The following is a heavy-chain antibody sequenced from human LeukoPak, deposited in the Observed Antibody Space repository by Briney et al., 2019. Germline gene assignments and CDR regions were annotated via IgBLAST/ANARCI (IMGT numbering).Heavy chain of an antibody. V-gene: IGHV5-51*01. CDR3: ARGGSYDILTGYYLPLNWFDP. Sequence: GESLKISCKGSGYSFTSYWIGWVRQMPGKGLEWMGIIYPGDSDTRYSPSFQGQVTISADKSISTAYLQWSSLKASDTAMYYCARGGSYDILTGYYLPLNWFDPWGQGTLVTVSS. J-gene: IGHJ5*02. CDR2: IYPGDSDT. D-gene: IGHD3-9*01. CDR1: GYSFTSYW.